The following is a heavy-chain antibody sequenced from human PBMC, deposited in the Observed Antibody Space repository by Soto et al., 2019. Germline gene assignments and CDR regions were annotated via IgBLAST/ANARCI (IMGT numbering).Heavy chain of an antibody. D-gene: IGHD3-10*01. CDR1: VFTFSRYG. Sequence: QVQLVESGGGVVQPWRSLSLSCAASVFTFSRYGIHWVRQAPGQGLEWVAVISVDGKVKYYADAVKGRFTISRDNAKNMLYLHMTSLRAEDKAVNYCAKEAGVTMFRVPTYNWFEFWGQGTQLTVSS. CDR2: ISVDGKVK. V-gene: IGHV3-30*18. J-gene: IGHJ5*01. CDR3: AKEAGVTMFRVPTYNWFEF.